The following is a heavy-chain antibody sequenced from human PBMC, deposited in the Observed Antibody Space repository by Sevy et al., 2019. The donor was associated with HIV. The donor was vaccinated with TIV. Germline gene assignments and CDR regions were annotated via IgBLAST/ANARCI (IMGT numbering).Heavy chain of an antibody. J-gene: IGHJ4*02. D-gene: IGHD2-21*01. CDR3: AKESGSDWYFDY. CDR1: GFTFSRNG. CDR2: IFYDGNYK. Sequence: GGSLRLSCAASGFTFSRNGMHWVRQAPGKGLEWVAGIFYDGNYKYYSDSVKGRFSISRDNSENTLYVQMESLIVEDTAVYYCAKESGSDWYFDYWGQGTLVTVSS. V-gene: IGHV3-33*06.